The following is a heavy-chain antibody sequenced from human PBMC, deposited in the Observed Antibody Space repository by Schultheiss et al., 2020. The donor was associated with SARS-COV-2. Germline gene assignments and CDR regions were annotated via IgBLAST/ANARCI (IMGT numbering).Heavy chain of an antibody. V-gene: IGHV1-18*04. CDR3: ARDDKQLYYYYGMDV. D-gene: IGHD1-1*01. CDR1: GYTFTSYG. CDR2: ISAYNGNT. Sequence: ASVKVSCKASGYTFTSYGISWVRQAPGQGLEWMGWISAYNGNTNYAQKLQGRVTMTTDTSTSTAYMELRSLRSDDTAVYYCARDDKQLYYYYGMDVWDQGTTVTVSS. J-gene: IGHJ6*02.